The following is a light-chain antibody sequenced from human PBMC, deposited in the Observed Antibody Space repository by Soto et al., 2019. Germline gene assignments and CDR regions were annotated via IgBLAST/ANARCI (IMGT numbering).Light chain of an antibody. CDR2: AAS. Sequence: DIDTSQSPSSLSSSVGDIFTITCRASQGIRNDLGWYQQKTGKAPKRLIYAASSLQSGVTSRFSGSGSGTEVTLTISSLQPEDVATYYCLQHNSYPRTFGQGTKVDIK. J-gene: IGKJ1*01. V-gene: IGKV1-17*01. CDR1: QGIRND. CDR3: LQHNSYPRT.